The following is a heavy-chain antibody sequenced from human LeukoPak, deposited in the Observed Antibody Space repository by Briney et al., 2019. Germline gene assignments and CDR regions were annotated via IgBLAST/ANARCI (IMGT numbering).Heavy chain of an antibody. CDR1: GFTFSDFA. CDR2: ISDGGSIK. D-gene: IGHD3-22*01. V-gene: IGHV3-23*01. Sequence: KPGGSLRLSCAASGFTFSDFAMTWVRQAPGKGLEWVSTISDGGSIKYYADSVKGRFTISRDNSKNTLFLQMSSLRADDTAVYYCAREGYYYDSSAPTYAFDIWGQGTMVTVSS. CDR3: AREGYYYDSSAPTYAFDI. J-gene: IGHJ3*02.